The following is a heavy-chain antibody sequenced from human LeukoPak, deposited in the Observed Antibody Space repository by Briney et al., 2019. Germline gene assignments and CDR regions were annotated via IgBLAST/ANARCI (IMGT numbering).Heavy chain of an antibody. J-gene: IGHJ4*02. CDR3: ASLITGTTSY. CDR1: GGSISSYY. D-gene: IGHD1-7*01. CDR2: IYYSGST. Sequence: SETLSLTCTVSGGSISSYYWSCIRQPPGKGLEWIGYIYYSGSTNYNPSLKSRVTISVDTSKNQFSLKLSSVTAADTAVYYCASLITGTTSYWGQGTLVTVSS. V-gene: IGHV4-59*08.